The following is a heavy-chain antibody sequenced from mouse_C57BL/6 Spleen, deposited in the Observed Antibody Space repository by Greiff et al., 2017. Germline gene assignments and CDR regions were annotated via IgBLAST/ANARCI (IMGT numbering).Heavy chain of an antibody. CDR3: ARSGGSSHFDY. J-gene: IGHJ2*01. CDR2: IHPNSGST. Sequence: QVQLQQPGAELVKPGASVKLSCKASGYTFTSYWMHWVKQRPRQGLEWIGMIHPNSGSTNYNEKFKSKATLTVDKSSSTAYMQLSSLTSEDSAVYYCARSGGSSHFDYWGQGTTLTVSS. CDR1: GYTFTSYW. D-gene: IGHD1-1*01. V-gene: IGHV1-64*01.